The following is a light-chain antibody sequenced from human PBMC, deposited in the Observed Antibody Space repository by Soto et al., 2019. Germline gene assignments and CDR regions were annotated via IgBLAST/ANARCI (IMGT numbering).Light chain of an antibody. CDR2: AAS. CDR1: QRITDY. J-gene: IGKJ2*01. V-gene: IGKV1-39*01. CDR3: QQTYSTPYT. Sequence: DIQMTQCPSSLSASVGDRVTITCRASQRITDYLNWYQQKPGKAPKLLIYAASTLQSGVPSRFSGGGSGTDFTLTISSLQPEDSATYYCQQTYSTPYTFGQGTKVEIK.